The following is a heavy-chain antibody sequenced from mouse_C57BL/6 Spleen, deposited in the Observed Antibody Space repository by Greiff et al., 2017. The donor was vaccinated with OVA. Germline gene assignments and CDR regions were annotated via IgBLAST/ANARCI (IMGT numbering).Heavy chain of an antibody. J-gene: IGHJ3*01. CDR1: GYTFTDYS. CDR2: IGPGGGST. D-gene: IGHD2-10*02. V-gene: IGHV1-77*01. CDR3: ARLGTNNEYGSGMAY. Sequence: VQLVESGAELVKPGASVKISCKASGYTFTDYSINWVKQRPEQGLEWIGKIGPGGGSTYYNEKFKGKATLTADKSSSTAYMQLSSLTSEDSAVYCCARLGTNNEYGSGMAYWGQGTLVTVSA.